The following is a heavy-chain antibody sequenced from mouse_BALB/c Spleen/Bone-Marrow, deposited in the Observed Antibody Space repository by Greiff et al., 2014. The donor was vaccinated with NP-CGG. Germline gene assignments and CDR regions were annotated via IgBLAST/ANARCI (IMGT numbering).Heavy chain of an antibody. Sequence: QVQLKESGPELVGPGVSVKISCKGSGYTFTDFAMHWGKQSHAKSIEWVGVISTYSGNTNYNQKFKGKAAMTVDKSSSTAYMELARLTSEDSAIYYCASPIYYGNYEGFAYWGQGTLVTVSA. CDR1: GYTFTDFA. D-gene: IGHD2-1*01. V-gene: IGHV1-67*01. CDR3: ASPIYYGNYEGFAY. CDR2: ISTYSGNT. J-gene: IGHJ3*01.